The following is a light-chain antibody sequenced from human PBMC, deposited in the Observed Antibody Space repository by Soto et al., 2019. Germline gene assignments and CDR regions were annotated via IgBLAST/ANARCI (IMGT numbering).Light chain of an antibody. CDR1: QSIDIW. CDR2: DAS. V-gene: IGKV1-5*01. CDR3: QQYSTYRT. J-gene: IGKJ1*01. Sequence: DIQMTQSPSTLSASVGARVTITCRASQSIDIWLAWYQQKPGKAPKLLIYDASSLQIGLPSRFSGSGSGTEFTLTISSLQPDDFATYYCQQYSTYRTFGQGTKVDIK.